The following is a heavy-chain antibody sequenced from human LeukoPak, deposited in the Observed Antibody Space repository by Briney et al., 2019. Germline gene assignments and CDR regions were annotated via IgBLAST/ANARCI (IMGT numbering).Heavy chain of an antibody. CDR3: AREAAAGPLADYYYGMDV. Sequence: ASVKVSCKASGYTFTGYYMHWVRQAPGQGLEWMGWINPNSGGTNYAQKFQGWVTMTRDTSTSTVYMELSSLRSEDTAVYYCAREAAAGPLADYYYGMDVWGQGTTVTVSS. D-gene: IGHD6-13*01. J-gene: IGHJ6*02. CDR2: INPNSGGT. CDR1: GYTFTGYY. V-gene: IGHV1-2*04.